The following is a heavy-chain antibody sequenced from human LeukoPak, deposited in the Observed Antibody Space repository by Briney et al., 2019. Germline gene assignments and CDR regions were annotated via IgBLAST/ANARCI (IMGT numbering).Heavy chain of an antibody. V-gene: IGHV5-51*01. J-gene: IGHJ3*02. D-gene: IGHD3-16*01. Sequence: GESLKISCKGSGYSFTSYWIGWVRQMPGKGLEWMGIIYPGDSDTRYSPSFQGQVTISADKSISTAYLQWSSLKASDTAMYYCARPFASGPKTTGNAFDIWGQGTMVTVSS. CDR2: IYPGDSDT. CDR1: GYSFTSYW. CDR3: ARPFASGPKTTGNAFDI.